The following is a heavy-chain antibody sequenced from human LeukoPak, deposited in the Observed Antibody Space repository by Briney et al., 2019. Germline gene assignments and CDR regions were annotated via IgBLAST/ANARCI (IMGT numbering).Heavy chain of an antibody. D-gene: IGHD6-6*01. J-gene: IGHJ4*02. CDR2: IYYSGST. CDR1: GGSISSYN. V-gene: IGHV4-59*08. CDR3: ASSEYSSSPGYFDY. Sequence: PSETLSLTCTVSGGSISSYNWSWIRQPPGKGLEWIGYIYYSGSTNYNPSLKSRVTISVDTSKNQFSLKLSSVTAADTAVYYCASSEYSSSPGYFDYWGQGTLVTVSS.